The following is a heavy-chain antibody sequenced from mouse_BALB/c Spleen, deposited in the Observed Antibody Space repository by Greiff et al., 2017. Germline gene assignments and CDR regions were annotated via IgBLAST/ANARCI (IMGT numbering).Heavy chain of an antibody. D-gene: IGHD1-1*01. CDR3: ARHLYYGSSYWYFDV. J-gene: IGHJ1*01. Sequence: EVQRVESGGGLVKPGGSLKLSCAASGFAFSSYDMSWVRQTPEKRLEWVAYISSGGGSTYYPDTVKGRFTISRDNAKNTLYLQMSSLKSEDTAMYYCARHLYYGSSYWYFDVWGAGTTVTVSS. V-gene: IGHV5-12-1*01. CDR2: ISSGGGST. CDR1: GFAFSSYD.